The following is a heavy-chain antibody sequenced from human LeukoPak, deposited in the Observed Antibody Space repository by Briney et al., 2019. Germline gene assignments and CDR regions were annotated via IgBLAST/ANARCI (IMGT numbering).Heavy chain of an antibody. Sequence: GGSLRLSCTASGYTFSSYGMHWVRQAPGKGLEWVAVISYDGSNKYYADSVKGRFTISRDNAKNSLYLQMSSLRAEDTAVYYCASGAEGYVFDPWGQGTLVTVSS. CDR3: ASGAEGYVFDP. J-gene: IGHJ5*02. CDR2: ISYDGSNK. D-gene: IGHD5-12*01. V-gene: IGHV3-30*03. CDR1: GYTFSSYG.